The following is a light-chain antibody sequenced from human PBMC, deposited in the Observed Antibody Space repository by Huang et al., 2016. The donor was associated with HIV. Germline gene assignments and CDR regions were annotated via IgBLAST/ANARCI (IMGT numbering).Light chain of an antibody. V-gene: IGKV1-27*01. CDR2: GAS. CDR1: HDINTF. Sequence: IEMTQSPPSLSASIGDRVTLTCRASHDINTFLAWYQQKPGSPPKLLIYGASVVQSGVPSRFSGSGSGTDVTLTINSLQPEDVAKYYCQKYDSAPRTFGQGTKVEVK. CDR3: QKYDSAPRT. J-gene: IGKJ1*01.